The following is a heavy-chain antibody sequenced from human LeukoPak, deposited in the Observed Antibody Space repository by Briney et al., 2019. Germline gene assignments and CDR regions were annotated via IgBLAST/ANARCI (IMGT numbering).Heavy chain of an antibody. CDR1: GFTFSSYE. D-gene: IGHD2-2*01. CDR2: ISSSGSTI. V-gene: IGHV3-48*03. J-gene: IGHJ4*01. Sequence: GGSLRLSCAASGFTFSSYEMNWVRQAPGKGLEWVSYISSSGSTIYYADSVKGRFTISRDNAKNSLYLQMNSLRTEDTAVYYCARGERTSTSCFFDYWGHGSLVTVSS. CDR3: ARGERTSTSCFFDY.